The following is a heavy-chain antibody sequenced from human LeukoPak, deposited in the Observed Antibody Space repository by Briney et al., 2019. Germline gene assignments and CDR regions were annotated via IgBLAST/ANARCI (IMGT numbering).Heavy chain of an antibody. V-gene: IGHV1-18*01. D-gene: IGHD1-26*01. CDR2: IGAYNGNT. CDR1: GYTFTSYG. Sequence: GASVKVSCKASGYTFTSYGIGWVREAPGQGLEWMGWIGAYNGNTNYAQKLQGRVTMTTDTSTSTAYMELRSLRSDDTAVYYCARMELPYYFDYWGQGTLVTVSS. CDR3: ARMELPYYFDY. J-gene: IGHJ4*02.